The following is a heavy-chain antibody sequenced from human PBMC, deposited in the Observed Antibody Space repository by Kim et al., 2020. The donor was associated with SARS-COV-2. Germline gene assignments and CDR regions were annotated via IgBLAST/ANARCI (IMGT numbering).Heavy chain of an antibody. Sequence: GGSLRLYCAASGFTFSTYWMTWVRQAPGKGLEWVANINQGGTEKYYVDSVKGRFTISRDNAKNSLFLDVNSLRVEDTAVYYCARTHYGDYVWGQGTLVTVSS. V-gene: IGHV3-7*01. J-gene: IGHJ4*02. CDR3: ARTHYGDYV. CDR1: GFTFSTYW. CDR2: INQGGTEK. D-gene: IGHD4-17*01.